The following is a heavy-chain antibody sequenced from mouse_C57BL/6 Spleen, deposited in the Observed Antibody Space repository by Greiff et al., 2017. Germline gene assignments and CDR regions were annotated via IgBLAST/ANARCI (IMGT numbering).Heavy chain of an antibody. Sequence: VQLQQSGPVLVKPGASVKMSCKASGYTFTDYYMHWVKQSHGKSLEWIGVINPYNGGTSYNQKFKGKATLTVDKSSSTAYTELSRLTAEDSAVYSFARPTAVGFAYWGQGTLVTVSA. D-gene: IGHD2-14*01. CDR3: ARPTAVGFAY. J-gene: IGHJ3*01. CDR1: GYTFTDYY. V-gene: IGHV1-19*01. CDR2: INPYNGGT.